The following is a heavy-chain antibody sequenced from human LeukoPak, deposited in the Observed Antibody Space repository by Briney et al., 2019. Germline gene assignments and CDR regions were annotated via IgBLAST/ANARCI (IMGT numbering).Heavy chain of an antibody. CDR1: GFTFSRFA. Sequence: GGSLRLSCAASGFTFSRFAMTWVRQAPGKGLEWVSAISGSGDITYYADSVKGRFTISRDNSKNTLYLQMNSLRAEDTAVYYCARSYSYGGIHYWGQGTLVTVSS. V-gene: IGHV3-23*01. CDR3: ARSYSYGGIHY. CDR2: ISGSGDIT. D-gene: IGHD5-18*01. J-gene: IGHJ4*02.